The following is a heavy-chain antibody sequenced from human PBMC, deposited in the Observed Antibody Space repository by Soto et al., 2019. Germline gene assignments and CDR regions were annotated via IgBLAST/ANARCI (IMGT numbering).Heavy chain of an antibody. Sequence: QLQLQESGPGLVKPSETLSLTCTVSGGSISSSSYYWGWIRQPPGKGLEWIGSIYYSGSTYYNPSLQSRVTISVDTSKNQFSLKLSSVTAADTAVYYCARLWGDYNWFDPWGQGTLVTVSS. V-gene: IGHV4-39*01. CDR1: GGSISSSSYY. CDR2: IYYSGST. CDR3: ARLWGDYNWFDP. J-gene: IGHJ5*02. D-gene: IGHD2-21*01.